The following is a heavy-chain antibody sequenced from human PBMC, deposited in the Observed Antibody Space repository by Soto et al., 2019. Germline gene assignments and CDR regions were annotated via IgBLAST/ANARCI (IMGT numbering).Heavy chain of an antibody. D-gene: IGHD6-19*01. CDR2: TYYRSKWYN. CDR3: ARDFAVAGIEGFDY. Sequence: PSQTLSLTCAISGDRVSSNSAAWNWIRQSPSRGLEWLGRTYYRSKWYNDYAVSVKSRITINPDTSKNQFSLQLNSVTPEDTAVYYCARDFAVAGIEGFDYWGQGTLVTVSS. V-gene: IGHV6-1*01. CDR1: GDRVSSNSAA. J-gene: IGHJ4*02.